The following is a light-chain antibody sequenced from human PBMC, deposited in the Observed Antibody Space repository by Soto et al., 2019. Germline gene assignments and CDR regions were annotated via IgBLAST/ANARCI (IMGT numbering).Light chain of an antibody. CDR1: QTVLYRSSNKSY. J-gene: IGKJ2*01. V-gene: IGKV4-1*01. CDR2: CAS. CDR3: QKYYNTLYT. Sequence: DIVMTQSPDFLAVSLVERATITCKSSQTVLYRSSNKSYLAWYQQRPEQPLRLLIYCASTRQSGVPDRFVGSGSETDFTLTISSMQVGYETVNHCQKYYNTLYTFGQGTKLELK.